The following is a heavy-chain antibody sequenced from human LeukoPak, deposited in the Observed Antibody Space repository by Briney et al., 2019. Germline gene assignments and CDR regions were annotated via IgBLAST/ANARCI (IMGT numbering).Heavy chain of an antibody. CDR2: TRNKANSYTT. Sequence: GGSLRLSCAASGFTFSDHYMDWVRQAPGKGLEWVGRTRNKANSYTTEYAASVKGRFTISRDDSKNSLYLQMNSLKTEDTAVYHCARGPSGYYYDSSGRNYYFDYRGQGTLVTVSS. D-gene: IGHD3-22*01. CDR1: GFTFSDHY. J-gene: IGHJ4*02. CDR3: ARGPSGYYYDSSGRNYYFDY. V-gene: IGHV3-72*01.